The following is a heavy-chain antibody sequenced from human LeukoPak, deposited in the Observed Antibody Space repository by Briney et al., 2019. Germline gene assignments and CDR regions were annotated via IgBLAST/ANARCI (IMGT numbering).Heavy chain of an antibody. J-gene: IGHJ6*03. V-gene: IGHV1-8*03. D-gene: IGHD2-2*01. CDR2: MNPNSGNT. CDR1: GGTFSSYA. CDR3: ARSVIRYCSSTSCYYYYYMDV. Sequence: ASVKVSCKASGGTFSSYAISWVRQATGQGLEWMGWMNPNSGNTGYAQKFQGRVTITRNTSISTAYMELSSLRSEDTAVYYCARSVIRYCSSTSCYYYYYMDVWGKGTTVTVSS.